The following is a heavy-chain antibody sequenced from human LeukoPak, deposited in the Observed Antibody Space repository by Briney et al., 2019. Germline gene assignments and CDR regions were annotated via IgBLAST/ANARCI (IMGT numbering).Heavy chain of an antibody. CDR3: AKDDAWLQYGN. V-gene: IGHV3-23*01. CDR1: GFSFTTYW. Sequence: PGGSLRLSCAASGFSFTTYWMSWVRQAQGKGLEWVSGISPNGVITYYADSVKGRFTISRDNSKGTVYLQMNSLRPEDTAVYYCAKDDAWLQYGNWGRGTLVTVSS. J-gene: IGHJ4*02. D-gene: IGHD5-24*01. CDR2: ISPNGVIT.